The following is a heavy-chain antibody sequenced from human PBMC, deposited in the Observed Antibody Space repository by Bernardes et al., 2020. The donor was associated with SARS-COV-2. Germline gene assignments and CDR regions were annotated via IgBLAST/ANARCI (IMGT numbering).Heavy chain of an antibody. Sequence: GGSLRLSCAASGFTFSSYSMNWVRQAPGKGLEWVSSISSSSSSIYYADSVKGRFTISRDNAQNSLYLQMNSLRAEDTAVYYCAKDRSPTRRVGSLWSGYESPNYYCAMVVWAQGATVTVS. D-gene: IGHD3-3*01. V-gene: IGHV3-21*01. J-gene: IGHJ6*02. CDR3: AKDRSPTRRVGSLWSGYESPNYYCAMVV. CDR1: GFTFSSYS. CDR2: ISSSSSSI.